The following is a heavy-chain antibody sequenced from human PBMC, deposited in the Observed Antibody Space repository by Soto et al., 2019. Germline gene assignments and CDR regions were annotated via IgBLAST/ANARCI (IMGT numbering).Heavy chain of an antibody. CDR2: INPSGGST. J-gene: IGHJ4*02. V-gene: IGHV1-46*01. Sequence: ASVKVSCKACGYTFTSFYMYWVGQAPGQGLEGMGVINPSGGSTDYAQRLRGRVTMTRETSTSTDYMDLSRLRSEDTAGYYCARGRAINMTSTFDNWGQGTLVTVSS. CDR3: ARGRAINMTSTFDN. D-gene: IGHD3-22*01. CDR1: GYTFTSFY.